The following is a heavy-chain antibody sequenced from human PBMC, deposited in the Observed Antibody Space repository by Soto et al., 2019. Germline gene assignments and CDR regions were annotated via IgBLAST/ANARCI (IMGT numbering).Heavy chain of an antibody. CDR1: GYTFTSYY. J-gene: IGHJ4*02. Sequence: ASVKVSCKASGYTFTSYYMHWVRQAPGQGLEWMGIINPSGGSTSYAQKFQGRVTMTRDTSTSTVYMELSSLRSEDTALFYCATHSSSYPKIRPLPHYWGQGTLVTVSS. CDR3: ATHSSSYPKIRPLPHY. V-gene: IGHV1-46*03. CDR2: INPSGGST. D-gene: IGHD6-13*01.